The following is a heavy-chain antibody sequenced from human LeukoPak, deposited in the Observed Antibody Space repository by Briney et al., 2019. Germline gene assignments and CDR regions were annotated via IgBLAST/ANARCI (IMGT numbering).Heavy chain of an antibody. Sequence: PGGSLRLSCAASAFTFSSYAMTWVRQAPGKGLDWVSTIGGSGDTTSSAASVKGRFTITRDISKNTLFLQMNSLRAEDTAVYYCAKAGGAYSSSWYLYFDYWGQGTLVTVSS. D-gene: IGHD6-13*01. CDR2: IGGSGDTT. V-gene: IGHV3-23*01. J-gene: IGHJ4*02. CDR3: AKAGGAYSSSWYLYFDY. CDR1: AFTFSSYA.